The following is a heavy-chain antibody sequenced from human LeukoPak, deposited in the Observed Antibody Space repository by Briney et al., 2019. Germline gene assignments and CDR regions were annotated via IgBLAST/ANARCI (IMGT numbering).Heavy chain of an antibody. CDR2: INPNSGGT. Sequence: GASVKVSCKASGYTFTGYYMHWVRQAPGQGLEWMGWINPNSGGTNYAQRFQGRVTTTRDTSISTAYMELSRLRSDDTAVYYCARASRIMITFGGVITLRYWGQGTLVTVSS. V-gene: IGHV1-2*02. J-gene: IGHJ4*02. CDR1: GYTFTGYY. CDR3: ARASRIMITFGGVITLRY. D-gene: IGHD3-16*01.